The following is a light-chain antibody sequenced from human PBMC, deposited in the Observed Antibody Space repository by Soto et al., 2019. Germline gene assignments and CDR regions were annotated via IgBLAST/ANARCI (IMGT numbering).Light chain of an antibody. CDR3: QQYGSSLIT. CDR2: GAS. Sequence: DIVLTQSPGTLSLSPGERVTLSCRASQTIRSTYFAWYQQKPGQAPRLLIYGASSRATGIPVRFSGTGSGTDFALTISRLEPEDSGVYYCQQYGSSLITFGRGTRLEIK. CDR1: QTIRSTY. V-gene: IGKV3-20*01. J-gene: IGKJ5*01.